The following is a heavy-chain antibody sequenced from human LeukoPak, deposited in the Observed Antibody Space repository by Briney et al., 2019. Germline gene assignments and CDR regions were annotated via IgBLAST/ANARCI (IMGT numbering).Heavy chain of an antibody. CDR2: INPNSGGT. CDR3: AREEYSSGWYRADY. J-gene: IGHJ4*02. D-gene: IGHD6-19*01. Sequence: ASVTVSFTASGYTFTVYYIHWVRQAPGQGHEWMGWINPNSGGTNYAEKFQGRVTMSRDTSISAAYMEVSRLRSDDTAVYYCAREEYSSGWYRADYWGQGTLVTVSS. V-gene: IGHV1-2*02. CDR1: GYTFTVYY.